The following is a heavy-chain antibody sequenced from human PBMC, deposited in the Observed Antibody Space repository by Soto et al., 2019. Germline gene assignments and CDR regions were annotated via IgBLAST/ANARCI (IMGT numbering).Heavy chain of an antibody. D-gene: IGHD3-10*01. Sequence: PSETLSLTCAISGASISTRGYTWTWIRQSPGKGLEWIGYIYPSGATNYKPSLKSRVTISLEPSRNRFSLTVNSATAADTAVYYCARALFSSVVYIDFWGQGTTVTVSS. CDR1: GASISTRGYT. CDR3: ARALFSSVVYIDF. CDR2: IYPSGAT. J-gene: IGHJ6*03. V-gene: IGHV4-30-2*06.